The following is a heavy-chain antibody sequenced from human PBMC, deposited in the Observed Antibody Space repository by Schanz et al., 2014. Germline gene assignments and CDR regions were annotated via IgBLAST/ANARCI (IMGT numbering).Heavy chain of an antibody. Sequence: EMQLLESGGGLAQPGGSLRLSCAASGFTLSNYAMSWVRQAPGKGLEWVSALSEGGGGTHYADSVKGRFTISRDNAKNTLYLQMNSLRAEDTAVYYCAKDGPGGSGSYSADGGMDVWGQGTTVTVSS. V-gene: IGHV3-23*01. CDR1: GFTLSNYA. CDR2: LSEGGGGT. J-gene: IGHJ6*02. CDR3: AKDGPGGSGSYSADGGMDV. D-gene: IGHD3-10*01.